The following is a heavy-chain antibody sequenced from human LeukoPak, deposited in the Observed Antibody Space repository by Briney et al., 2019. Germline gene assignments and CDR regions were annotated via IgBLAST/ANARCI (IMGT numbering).Heavy chain of an antibody. V-gene: IGHV3-21*06. CDR3: ARDAVTGYSSGWYKPFPFDY. CDR2: IISGSSYI. Sequence: PGGALRLSCAASGFTFSSYNMNCVRQAPGKGLWWVSSIISGSSYIYYADSVKSRFTISRDNAKNTLYMQMNSLRAEDTAVYYCARDAVTGYSSGWYKPFPFDYWGQGSLVTVSS. J-gene: IGHJ4*02. CDR1: GFTFSSYN. D-gene: IGHD6-19*01.